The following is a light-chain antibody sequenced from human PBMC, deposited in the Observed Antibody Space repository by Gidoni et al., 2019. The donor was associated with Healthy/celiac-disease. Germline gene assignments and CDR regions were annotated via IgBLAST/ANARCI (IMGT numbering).Light chain of an antibody. CDR1: SSNIGSNY. J-gene: IGLJ2*01. V-gene: IGLV1-47*02. CDR3: AAWDDSLSGVV. CDR2: SNN. Sequence: QSVLTQPPSASGTPGHSVTISCSGSSSNIGSNYVYWYQQLPGTAPKLLIYSNNQRPSGVPDRFSGSKSGTSASLAISGLRSEDEADYYCAAWDDSLSGVVFGGGTKLTVL.